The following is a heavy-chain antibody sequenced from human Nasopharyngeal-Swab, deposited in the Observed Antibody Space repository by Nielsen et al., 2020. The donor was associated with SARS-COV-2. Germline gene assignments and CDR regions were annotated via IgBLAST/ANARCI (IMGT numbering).Heavy chain of an antibody. J-gene: IGHJ4*02. Sequence: GESLKISCAASGFTFSSYAMSWVRQAPGKGLEWVSAISGSGGSTYYADSVKGRFTISRDNSKNTPYLQMNSLRAEDTAVYYCANSVQIGMMDYWGQGTLVTVSS. D-gene: IGHD3-16*01. CDR2: ISGSGGST. CDR3: ANSVQIGMMDY. V-gene: IGHV3-23*01. CDR1: GFTFSSYA.